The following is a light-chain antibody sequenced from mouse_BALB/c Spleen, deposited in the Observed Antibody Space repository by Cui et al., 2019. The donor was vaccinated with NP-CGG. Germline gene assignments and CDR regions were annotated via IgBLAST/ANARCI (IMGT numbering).Light chain of an antibody. CDR3: QQWSGFPFT. CDR1: SCVSSSY. CDR2: GTS. Sequence: ENVLTQSPAILSASLGVKVTMTCSASSCVSSSYVHWDQQKSGTSPKLWIYGTSNLASGIPARFSGSGAGISYSLTISSMEPENDATYYCQQWSGFPFTFGSGTKLEIK. V-gene: IGKV4-51*01. J-gene: IGKJ4*01.